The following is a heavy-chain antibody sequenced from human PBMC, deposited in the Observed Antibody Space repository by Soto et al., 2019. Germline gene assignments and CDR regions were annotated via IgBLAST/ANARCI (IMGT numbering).Heavy chain of an antibody. V-gene: IGHV4-34*01. CDR1: GGSFSGYY. J-gene: IGHJ4*02. Sequence: SETLSLTCAVYGGSFSGYYWSWIRQPPGKGLEWIGEINHSGSTNYNPSLKSRVTISVDTSKNQFSLKLSSVTAADTAVYYCARCSIISSSPFDYWGQGTLVTVSS. CDR2: INHSGST. CDR3: ARCSIISSSPFDY. D-gene: IGHD6-13*01.